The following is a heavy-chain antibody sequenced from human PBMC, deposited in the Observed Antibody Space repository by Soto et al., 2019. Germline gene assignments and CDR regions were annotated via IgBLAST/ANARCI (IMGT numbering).Heavy chain of an antibody. D-gene: IGHD2-8*01. CDR1: DGSINSYY. V-gene: IGHV4-59*01. Sequence: PSETLSLTCTVPDGSINSYYWCWIRQPPEKELEWIGYIYYSGSTNYNPSLKSRVTISVDTSKNQFSLKLSSVTAADTAVYYCARGYCIYCECRPYNWFYSCAQRSSVPVS. J-gene: IGHJ5*01. CDR3: ARGYCIYCECRPYNWFYS. CDR2: IYYSGST.